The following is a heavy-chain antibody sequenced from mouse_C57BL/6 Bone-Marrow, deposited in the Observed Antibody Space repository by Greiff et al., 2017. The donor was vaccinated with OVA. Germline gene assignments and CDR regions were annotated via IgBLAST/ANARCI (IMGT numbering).Heavy chain of an antibody. J-gene: IGHJ4*01. V-gene: IGHV1-55*01. Sequence: QVQLQQPGAELVKPGASVKMSCKASGYTFTSYWITWVKQRPGQGLEWIGDIYPGSGSTNYNEKFKSKATLTVDTSSSTAYMQLSSLTSEDSAVYYCARYEGFSDYYGSSYYAMDYWGQGTSVTVSS. CDR2: IYPGSGST. D-gene: IGHD1-1*01. CDR3: ARYEGFSDYYGSSYYAMDY. CDR1: GYTFTSYW.